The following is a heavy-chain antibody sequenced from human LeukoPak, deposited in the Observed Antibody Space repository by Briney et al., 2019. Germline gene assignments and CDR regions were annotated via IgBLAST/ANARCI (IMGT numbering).Heavy chain of an antibody. Sequence: SETLSLTCTVSGGSISSDDYYWSWIRQSPGKGLEWIGYIYYSGITYYNPSLKSRVTISVDTSKNQFSLKLSSVTAADTAVYYCARVLRSYGDSHALEYSQHWGQGTLVTVSS. CDR2: IYYSGIT. CDR1: GGSISSDDYY. D-gene: IGHD4-17*01. V-gene: IGHV4-30-4*01. CDR3: ARVLRSYGDSHALEYSQH. J-gene: IGHJ1*01.